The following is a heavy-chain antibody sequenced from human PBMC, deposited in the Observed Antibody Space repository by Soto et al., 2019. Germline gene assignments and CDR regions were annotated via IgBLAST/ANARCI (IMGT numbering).Heavy chain of an antibody. D-gene: IGHD2-21*01. CDR2: IGGGGDST. CDR1: GFIFSSYA. V-gene: IGHV3-23*01. Sequence: EVQLLASGGGLVQPGGSLRLSCAASGFIFSSYAMTWVRQGPGKGLEWVSTIGGGGDSTYYADSVKGRFTISRDNSKNTLYLQMNTLRAEDAAVYYCAKENGNCGRPAYFDRWGQGTLVTVSS. CDR3: AKENGNCGRPAYFDR. J-gene: IGHJ4*02.